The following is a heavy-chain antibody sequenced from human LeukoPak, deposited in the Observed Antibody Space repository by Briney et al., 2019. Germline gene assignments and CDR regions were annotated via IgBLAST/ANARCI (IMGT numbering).Heavy chain of an antibody. D-gene: IGHD6-19*01. CDR1: GFTFTTYW. J-gene: IGHJ4*02. V-gene: IGHV3-7*01. Sequence: GGSLRLSCAASGFTFTTYWMGWVRQAPGKGLEWVANIKQDGSEQYYVDSVKGRFTISRDNAKNSLYLQMNSLRAEDTAVYYCARVPYSSGWQPRQYFDYWGQGTLVTVSS. CDR3: ARVPYSSGWQPRQYFDY. CDR2: IKQDGSEQ.